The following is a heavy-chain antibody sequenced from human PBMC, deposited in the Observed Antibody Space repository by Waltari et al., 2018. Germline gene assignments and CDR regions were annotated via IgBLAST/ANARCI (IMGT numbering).Heavy chain of an antibody. D-gene: IGHD1-7*01. CDR1: GFTFSSYA. V-gene: IGHV3-23*03. Sequence: EVQLLESGGGLVQPGGSLRLSCAASGFTFSSYAMSWVRQAPGKGLEWVSVIYSGGSTYYADSVKGRFTISRDNSKNTLYLQMNSLRAEDTAVYYWAKPLELRDNWFDPWGQGTLVTVSS. CDR2: IYSGGST. CDR3: AKPLELRDNWFDP. J-gene: IGHJ5*02.